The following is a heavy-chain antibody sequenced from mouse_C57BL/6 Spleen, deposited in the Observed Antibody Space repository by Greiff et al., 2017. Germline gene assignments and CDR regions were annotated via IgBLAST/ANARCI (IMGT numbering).Heavy chain of an antibody. J-gene: IGHJ1*03. CDR2: ISSGGSYT. CDR1: GFTFSSYG. D-gene: IGHD4-1*01. Sequence: EVKLVESGGDLVKPGGSLKLSCAASGFTFSSYGMSWVRQTPDKRLEWVATISSGGSYTYYPASVKGRFTISRDNAKNTLYLQMSSLKSEDTAMYYCARQEGGTRYFDVWGTGTTVTVSS. CDR3: ARQEGGTRYFDV. V-gene: IGHV5-6*01.